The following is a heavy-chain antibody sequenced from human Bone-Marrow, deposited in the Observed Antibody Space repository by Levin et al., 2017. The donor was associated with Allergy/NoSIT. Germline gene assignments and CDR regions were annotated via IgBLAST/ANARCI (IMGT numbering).Heavy chain of an antibody. V-gene: IGHV3-48*02. Sequence: PGGSLRLSCAASGFNFNIYIMSWVRQAPGKGLEWISKISSRTATTYYADSVRGRFTISRDNAQNSLFLQMDSLTDDDTAVYYCARVKGSGGTEPLDYWGRGTMVTVSS. J-gene: IGHJ4*02. D-gene: IGHD3-16*01. CDR2: ISSRTATT. CDR1: GFNFNIYI. CDR3: ARVKGSGGTEPLDY.